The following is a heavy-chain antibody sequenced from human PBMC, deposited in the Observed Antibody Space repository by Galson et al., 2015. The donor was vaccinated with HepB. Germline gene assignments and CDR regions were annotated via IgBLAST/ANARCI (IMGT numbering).Heavy chain of an antibody. V-gene: IGHV1-2*06. D-gene: IGHD4-17*01. CDR2: INPNSGGT. J-gene: IGHJ6*03. Sequence: SCKASGYTFTGYYMHWVRQAPGQGLEWMGRINPNSGGTDYAQKFQGRATMTRDTSISTAYMELSRLRSDDTAVYYCARMFYGDYDYYYYYYMDVWGKGTTVTVSS. CDR3: ARMFYGDYDYYYYYYMDV. CDR1: GYTFTGYY.